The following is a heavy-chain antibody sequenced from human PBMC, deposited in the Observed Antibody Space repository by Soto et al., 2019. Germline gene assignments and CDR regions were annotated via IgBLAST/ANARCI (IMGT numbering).Heavy chain of an antibody. J-gene: IGHJ6*02. Sequence: PGGSLRLSCAASGFTFSSYWMSWVRQAPGKGLGWVANIKQDGSEKYYVDSVKGRFTISRDNAKNSLYLQMNSLRAEDTAVYYCARTPPTSDSSGYYDYYYYGMDVWGQGTTVTVSS. CDR2: IKQDGSEK. CDR1: GFTFSSYW. CDR3: ARTPPTSDSSGYYDYYYYGMDV. D-gene: IGHD3-22*01. V-gene: IGHV3-7*03.